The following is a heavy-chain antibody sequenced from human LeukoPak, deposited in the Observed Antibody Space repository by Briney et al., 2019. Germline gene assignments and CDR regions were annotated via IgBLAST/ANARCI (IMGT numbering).Heavy chain of an antibody. D-gene: IGHD4-17*01. CDR2: ISASGGGT. V-gene: IGHV3-23*01. Sequence: GGSLRLSCAASGFTFSSYAMSWVRQAPGKGLEWVSAISASGGGTYYADSVKGRFTISRDNPKSTLYLQMNSLRTEDTAVYYCARRFVGGDGDYPFDYWGQGTLVTVSS. CDR3: ARRFVGGDGDYPFDY. CDR1: GFTFSSYA. J-gene: IGHJ4*02.